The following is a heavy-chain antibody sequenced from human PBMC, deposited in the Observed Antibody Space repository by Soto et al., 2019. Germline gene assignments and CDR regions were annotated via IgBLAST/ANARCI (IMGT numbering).Heavy chain of an antibody. Sequence: PSETLSLTCTVSVGSISSSSYYWSWIRQVPGKGPEWIGYIYSTGSTLYNPSLKSRLTMSLDTPKNQFSLNLSSVTAADTAFYICPREKRNPGPTMFFDSWGRGSLVPAS. CDR3: PREKRNPGPTMFFDS. CDR1: VGSISSSSYY. D-gene: IGHD3-10*02. CDR2: IYSTGST. J-gene: IGHJ4*02. V-gene: IGHV4-31*03.